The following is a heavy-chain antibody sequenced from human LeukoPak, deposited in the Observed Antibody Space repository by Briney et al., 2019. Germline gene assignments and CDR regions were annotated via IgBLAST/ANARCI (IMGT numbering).Heavy chain of an antibody. V-gene: IGHV1-18*01. CDR2: ISAYNGNT. J-gene: IGHJ6*03. Sequence: GASVKVSCKASGYTFTSYGISWVRQAPGQGLEWMGWISAYNGNTNYAQKLQGRVTMTTDTSTSTAYMELRSLRSEDTAVYYCARFSGSYYPDYYYYMDVWGKGTTVTVSS. CDR1: GYTFTSYG. D-gene: IGHD1-26*01. CDR3: ARFSGSYYPDYYYYMDV.